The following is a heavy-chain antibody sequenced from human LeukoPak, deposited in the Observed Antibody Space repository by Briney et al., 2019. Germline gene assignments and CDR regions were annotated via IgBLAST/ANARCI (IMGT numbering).Heavy chain of an antibody. V-gene: IGHV3-48*01. J-gene: IGHJ4*02. CDR1: GFTFSSYA. CDR2: INSDSSAI. CDR3: ARSYTGYDL. Sequence: GGSLRLSCAASGFTFSSYAMSWVRQAPGKGLDWISGINSDSSAIYYADSVKGRFTISRDKAKNSLYLQMNSLRAEDTAVYYCARSYTGYDLWGQGTLVTVSS. D-gene: IGHD5-12*01.